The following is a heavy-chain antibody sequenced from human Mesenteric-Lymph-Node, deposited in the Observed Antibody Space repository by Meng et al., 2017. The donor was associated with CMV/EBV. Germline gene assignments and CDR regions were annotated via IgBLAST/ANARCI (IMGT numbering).Heavy chain of an antibody. CDR2: LSSSSSYI. CDR1: GFTFSNCD. J-gene: IGHJ4*02. CDR3: ARAPYFDGDYFDY. V-gene: IGHV3-21*05. Sequence: SCAASGFTFSNCDMNWVRQAPGKGLEWVSFLSSSSSYIYYADSVKGRFTISRDNAKNSLYLQMNSLRAEDTAVYYCARAPYFDGDYFDYWGQGTLVTVSS. D-gene: IGHD3-9*01.